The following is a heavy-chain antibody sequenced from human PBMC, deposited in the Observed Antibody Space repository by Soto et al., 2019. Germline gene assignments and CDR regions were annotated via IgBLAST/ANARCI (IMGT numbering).Heavy chain of an antibody. CDR2: IIPIFGTA. CDR1: GGTFSSYA. J-gene: IGHJ4*02. Sequence: QVQLVQSGAEVKKPGSSVKVSCKASGGTFSSYAISWVRQAPGQGLEWMGGIIPIFGTANYAQKFQGRVTITADESTSTAYMELRSLRSEDTAVYYCAGGQILGYCSGGSFPWDYWGQGTLVSVSS. CDR3: AGGQILGYCSGGSFPWDY. D-gene: IGHD2-15*01. V-gene: IGHV1-69*01.